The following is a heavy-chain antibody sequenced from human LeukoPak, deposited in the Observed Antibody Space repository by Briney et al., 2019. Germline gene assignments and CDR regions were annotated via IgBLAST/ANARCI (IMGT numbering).Heavy chain of an antibody. Sequence: SETLSLTCTVSGGSMSSYYWSWIRQPPGKGLEWIGYIYYSGSTNYNPSFKSRVTISVDTSKNQFSLKLSSVTAADTAVYYCARVGAAAGTLDAFDIWGQGTMVTVSS. CDR2: IYYSGST. CDR1: GGSMSSYY. V-gene: IGHV4-59*01. J-gene: IGHJ3*02. D-gene: IGHD6-13*01. CDR3: ARVGAAAGTLDAFDI.